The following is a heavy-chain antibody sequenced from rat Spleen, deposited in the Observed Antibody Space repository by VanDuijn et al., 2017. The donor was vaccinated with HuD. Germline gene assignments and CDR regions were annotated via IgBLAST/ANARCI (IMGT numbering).Heavy chain of an antibody. D-gene: IGHD1-9*01. Sequence: EVLLQEAGPGLVKPSPSLSPTCSVTFYSITSSYRWNWIRKFPGNKMEWIGHISYSGSTSYNPSLKSRISITRDTSKNQFFLQLNSVTTEDTATYYCARHGYNSYFDYWGQGVMVTVSS. CDR2: ISYSGST. CDR1: FYSITSSY. CDR3: ARHGYNSYFDY. J-gene: IGHJ2*01. V-gene: IGHV3-1*01.